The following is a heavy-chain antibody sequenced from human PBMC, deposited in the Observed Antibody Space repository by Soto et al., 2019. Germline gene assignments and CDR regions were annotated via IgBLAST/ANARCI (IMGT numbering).Heavy chain of an antibody. CDR3: AKGAGGGVAGKGEDYYYYYGMDV. CDR1: GFTFSSYD. Sequence: GGSLRLSCAASGFTFSSYDMSWVRQAPGKGLEWVSAISGSGGSTYYADTGKGRFTIARENSKNTLYLQMNSLRAEDTAVYYCAKGAGGGVAGKGEDYYYYYGMDVWGQGTTVTVSS. CDR2: ISGSGGST. D-gene: IGHD6-19*01. V-gene: IGHV3-23*01. J-gene: IGHJ6*02.